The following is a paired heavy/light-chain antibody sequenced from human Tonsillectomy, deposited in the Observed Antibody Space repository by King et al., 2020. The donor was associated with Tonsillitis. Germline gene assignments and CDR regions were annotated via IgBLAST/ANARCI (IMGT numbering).Light chain of an antibody. J-gene: IGKJ2*01. CDR3: MQALQIPYT. Sequence: IVMTQSPLSLPVTPGEPASISCRSSQSLLQSNGYNYLDWYLQKPGQSPQLLIYLGSNRASGVPDRFSGSGSGTDFTLKISRVEAEDIGVYYCMQALQIPYTFGQGTKLEIK. CDR1: QSLLQSNGYNY. CDR2: LGS. V-gene: IGKV2-28*01.
Heavy chain of an antibody. J-gene: IGHJ1*01. D-gene: IGHD3-22*01. CDR1: GGSFSGHY. V-gene: IGHV4-34*01. CDR3: AREAIHYSDRSGYSYVGFQD. Sequence: QVQLQQWGAGLLIPSETLSLTCAVYGGSFSGHYWSWIRQPPGKGLEWIGEINHSGSTNYNPSLKSRVTISVDTSKNQISLKMSSVTAADTAVYYCAREAIHYSDRSGYSYVGFQDWGQGTLVTVSS. CDR2: INHSGST.